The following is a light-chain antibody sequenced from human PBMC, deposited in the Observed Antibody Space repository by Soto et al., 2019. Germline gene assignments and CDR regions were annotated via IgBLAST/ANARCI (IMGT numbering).Light chain of an antibody. J-gene: IGLJ1*01. V-gene: IGLV1-40*01. CDR2: GSS. CDR3: QSYDSSLSGYV. CDR1: SSNIGAGYD. Sequence: QSVLTQPPSVSGAPGQRVTISCTGSSSNIGAGYDVHWYQQLPGTAPKLLIYGSSNRPSGVPDRFSGSKSGTSASLAITGLQADDEADYYGQSYDSSLSGYVFGTGTKVTVL.